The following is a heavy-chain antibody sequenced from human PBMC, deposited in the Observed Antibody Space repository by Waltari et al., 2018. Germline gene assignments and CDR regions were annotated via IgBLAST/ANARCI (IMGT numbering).Heavy chain of an antibody. V-gene: IGHV3-9*01. CDR1: GLPFDDYA. Sequence: EVQLVESGGGLVQPGRSLSLSCAASGLPFDDYAMAWFRQAPGKGLEWVSGISWNSGSIGYADSVKGRFTISRDNAKNSLYLQMNSLRAEDTALYYCAKDYGGNSGFLDYWGQGTLVTVSS. CDR3: AKDYGGNSGFLDY. D-gene: IGHD4-17*01. J-gene: IGHJ4*02. CDR2: ISWNSGSI.